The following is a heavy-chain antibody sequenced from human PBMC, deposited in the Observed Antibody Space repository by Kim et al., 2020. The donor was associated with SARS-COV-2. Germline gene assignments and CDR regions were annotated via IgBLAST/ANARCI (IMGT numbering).Heavy chain of an antibody. CDR3: AKDRTEGGIYYYGSGSYWGGAFDI. V-gene: IGHV3-23*01. J-gene: IGHJ3*02. D-gene: IGHD3-10*01. Sequence: GGSLRLSCAASGFTFSSYAMSWVRQAPGKGLEWVSAISGSGGSTYYADSVKGRFTISRDNSKNTLYLQMNSLRAEDTAVYYCAKDRTEGGIYYYGSGSYWGGAFDIWGQGTMVTVSS. CDR1: GFTFSSYA. CDR2: ISGSGGST.